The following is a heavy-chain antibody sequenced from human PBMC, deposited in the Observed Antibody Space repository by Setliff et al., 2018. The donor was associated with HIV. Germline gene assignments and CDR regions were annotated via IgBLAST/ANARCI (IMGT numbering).Heavy chain of an antibody. CDR1: AYSSYKYG. V-gene: IGHV1-18*01. CDR2: ISGFNGNT. D-gene: IGHD6-19*01. J-gene: IGHJ3*01. CDR3: GRVPYRSDWFPGVHNPFDV. Sequence: ASVKVSCKTSAYSSYKYGISWVRQATGQGLEWMGWISGFNGNTKYGQKFQGRVTMTMDKSTSTVYMELRNLRSDATAALYCGRVPYRSDWFPGVHNPFDVWGQGTMVTVSS.